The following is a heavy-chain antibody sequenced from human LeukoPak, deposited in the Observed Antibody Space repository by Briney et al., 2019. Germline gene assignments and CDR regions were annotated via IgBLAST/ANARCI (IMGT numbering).Heavy chain of an antibody. Sequence: GGSLRLSCAASGFTFSSYGMHWVRQAPGKGLQWVAFIWYDGSNKYYADSVKGRFTTSRDNSKNTLYLQINSLRAEDTAVYYCARDRGESYFDYWGQGTLVTVSS. CDR2: IWYDGSNK. V-gene: IGHV3-33*01. CDR3: ARDRGESYFDY. J-gene: IGHJ4*02. CDR1: GFTFSSYG. D-gene: IGHD3-10*01.